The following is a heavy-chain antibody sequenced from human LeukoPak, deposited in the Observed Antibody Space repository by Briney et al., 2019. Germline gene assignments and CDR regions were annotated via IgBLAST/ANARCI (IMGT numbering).Heavy chain of an antibody. CDR1: GFTFSSCA. D-gene: IGHD4-23*01. V-gene: IGHV3-23*01. J-gene: IGHJ4*02. CDR2: ISGSGGST. CDR3: AKSGGNVQVTPLDY. Sequence: GGSLRLSCAASGFTFSSCAMSWVRQAPGKGLEWVSAISGSGGSTYYADSVKGRFTISRDNSKNTLYLQMNSLRAEDTAVYYCAKSGGNVQVTPLDYWGQGTLVTVSS.